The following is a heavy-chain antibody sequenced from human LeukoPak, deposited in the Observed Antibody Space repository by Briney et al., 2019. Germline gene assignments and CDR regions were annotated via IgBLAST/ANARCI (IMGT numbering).Heavy chain of an antibody. Sequence: SETLSLTCAVYGGSFSGYYWSWIRQPPGKGLEWIGEINHSGSTNYNPSLKSRVTISVDTSKNQFSLKLGSVTAADTAVYYCARHDYYDGVDYWGQGTLVTVSS. CDR3: ARHDYYDGVDY. J-gene: IGHJ4*02. V-gene: IGHV4-34*01. CDR1: GGSFSGYY. D-gene: IGHD3-22*01. CDR2: INHSGST.